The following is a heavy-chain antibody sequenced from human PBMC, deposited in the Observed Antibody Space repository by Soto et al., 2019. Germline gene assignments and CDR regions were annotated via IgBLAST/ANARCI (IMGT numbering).Heavy chain of an antibody. CDR3: AKCPCCEYCSGGDDY. CDR1: GFTFSSYA. D-gene: IGHD2-15*01. J-gene: IGHJ4*02. Sequence: GGSLRLSCAASGFTFSSYAMSWVRQAPGKGLEWVSAISGSGGSTYYADSVKGRFTISRDNSKNTLYLQMNSLRAEDTAVYYCAKCPCCEYCSGGDDYWGQGTLVTVSS. CDR2: ISGSGGST. V-gene: IGHV3-23*01.